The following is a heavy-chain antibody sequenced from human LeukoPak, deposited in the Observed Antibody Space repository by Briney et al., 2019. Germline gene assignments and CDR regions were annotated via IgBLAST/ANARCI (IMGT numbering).Heavy chain of an antibody. CDR2: ISSSSSYI. V-gene: IGHV3-21*01. J-gene: IGHJ4*02. CDR3: AREKRDSSSPAFDY. D-gene: IGHD6-6*01. Sequence: GGSLRLSCAASGFTFSSYSMNWVRQAPGKGLEWVSSISSSSSYIYYADSVKGRFTISRDNAKNSLYLQMNSLRAEDTAVYYCAREKRDSSSPAFDYWGQGTLVTVSS. CDR1: GFTFSSYS.